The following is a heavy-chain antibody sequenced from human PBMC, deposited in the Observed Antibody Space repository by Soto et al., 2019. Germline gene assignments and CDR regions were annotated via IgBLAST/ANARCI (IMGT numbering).Heavy chain of an antibody. V-gene: IGHV3-9*01. D-gene: IGHD1-7*01. CDR2: ISWNSGSI. CDR1: GFTFDDYA. J-gene: IGHJ5*02. CDR3: AKDIGLKLPGNSWFDP. Sequence: GGSLRLSCAASGFTFDDYAMHWVRQAPGKGLEWVSGISWNSGSIGYADSVKGRFTISRDNAKNSLYLQMNSLRAEDTALYYCAKDIGLKLPGNSWFDPWGQGTLVTVSS.